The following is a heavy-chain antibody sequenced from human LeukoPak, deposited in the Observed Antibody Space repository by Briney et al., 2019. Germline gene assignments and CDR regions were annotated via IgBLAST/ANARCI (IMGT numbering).Heavy chain of an antibody. CDR2: ISSSSSYI. CDR3: ARGIAAAGHYYYMDV. J-gene: IGHJ6*03. CDR1: GFTFSFYS. V-gene: IGHV3-21*01. Sequence: GGSLRLSCAASGFTFSFYSMNWVRQAPGKGLEWVSSISSSSSYIYYADSVKGRFTISRDNAKNSLYLQMNSLRAEDTAVYYCARGIAAAGHYYYMDVWGKGTTVTVSS. D-gene: IGHD6-13*01.